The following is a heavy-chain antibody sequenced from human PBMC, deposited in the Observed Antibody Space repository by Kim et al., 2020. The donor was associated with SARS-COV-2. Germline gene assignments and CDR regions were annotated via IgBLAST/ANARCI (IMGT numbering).Heavy chain of an antibody. CDR3: ARDNPGHWFDP. V-gene: IGHV3-30*01. CDR2: NK. Sequence: NKFYADSVKGRFTISRDNSKTTLYLQMNSLRAEDTAVYYCARDNPGHWFDPWGQGTLVTVSS. J-gene: IGHJ5*02.